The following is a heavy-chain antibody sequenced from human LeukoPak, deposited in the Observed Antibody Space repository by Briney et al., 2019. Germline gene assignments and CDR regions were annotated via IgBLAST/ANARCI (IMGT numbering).Heavy chain of an antibody. J-gene: IGHJ4*02. CDR1: GGTFSSYA. CDR2: IIPIFGTA. D-gene: IGHD1-7*01. Sequence: SVKVSCKASGGTFSSYAISCVRQAPGQGLEWMGGIIPIFGTANYAQKFQGRVTITADESTSTAYMELSSLRSEDTAVYYCASRFYNWNYYYFDYWGQGTLVTVSS. V-gene: IGHV1-69*01. CDR3: ASRFYNWNYYYFDY.